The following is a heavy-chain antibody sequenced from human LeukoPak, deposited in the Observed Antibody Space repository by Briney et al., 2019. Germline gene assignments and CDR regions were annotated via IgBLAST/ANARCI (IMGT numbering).Heavy chain of an antibody. CDR1: GGSFSGYY. Sequence: SETLSLTCAVYGGSFSGYYWSWIRQPPGKGLEWIGEINHSGSTNCNPSLKSRVTISVGTSKNQFSLKLSSVTAADTAVYYSARGRFSYYYDSSGYFRGSLLDYWGQGTLVTVSS. J-gene: IGHJ4*02. V-gene: IGHV4-34*01. CDR2: INHSGST. D-gene: IGHD3-22*01. CDR3: ARGRFSYYYDSSGYFRGSLLDY.